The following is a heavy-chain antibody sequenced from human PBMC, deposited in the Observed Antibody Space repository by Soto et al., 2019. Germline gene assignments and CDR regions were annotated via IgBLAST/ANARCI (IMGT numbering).Heavy chain of an antibody. D-gene: IGHD3-3*01. Sequence: EVQLVESGGDSVQPGGSLRLSCAASGFPFSSYWMHWVRHTPGKGLEWVSRISGDGTTIYYADSVTGRFTVSRDNAKNTLSLQMSGLGAEDTAVYYCAREYYGLLTSSYKDHWGQGTLVSVSS. CDR3: AREYYGLLTSSYKDH. V-gene: IGHV3-74*01. CDR2: ISGDGTTI. J-gene: IGHJ4*02. CDR1: GFPFSSYW.